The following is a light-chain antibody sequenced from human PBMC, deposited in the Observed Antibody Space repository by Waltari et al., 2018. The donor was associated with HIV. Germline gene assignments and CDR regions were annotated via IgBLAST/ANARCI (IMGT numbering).Light chain of an antibody. V-gene: IGLV3-25*03. Sequence: SYELTQPPSVSVSPGQTATITCSGDALPKQFASWYQQKSGQAPLMCIYKDNKRPSGIPDRFSGSMSWATFMLIISGVLPEDEAVYYCESADDSGDHWVFGGGTKLSVL. J-gene: IGLJ3*02. CDR2: KDN. CDR3: ESADDSGDHWV. CDR1: ALPKQF.